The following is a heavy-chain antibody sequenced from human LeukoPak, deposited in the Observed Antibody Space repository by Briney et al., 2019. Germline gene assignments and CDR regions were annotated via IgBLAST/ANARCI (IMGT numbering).Heavy chain of an antibody. J-gene: IGHJ4*02. CDR1: SGSFSGYY. D-gene: IGHD3-22*01. CDR3: ARLDYYDSSGYSD. Sequence: SETLSLTCAVYSGSFSGYYWSWIRQPPGKGLEWIGEINHSGSTNYNPSLKSRVTISVDTSKNQFSLKLSSVTAADTAVYYCARLDYYDSSGYSDWGQGTLVTVSS. V-gene: IGHV4-34*01. CDR2: INHSGST.